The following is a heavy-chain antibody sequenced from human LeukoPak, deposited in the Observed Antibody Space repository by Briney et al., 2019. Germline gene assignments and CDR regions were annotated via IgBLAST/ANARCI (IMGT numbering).Heavy chain of an antibody. CDR3: ARDGVTLAYCAGDCYS. V-gene: IGHV4-59*12. Sequence: PSETLSLTCTVSDGSISSYYWSWIRQPPGKGLEWIGYIYYSGSTNYNPSLKSRVTISVDASKNQFSLKLSSVTAADTAVYYCARDGVTLAYCAGDCYSWGQGTLVTVSS. CDR2: IYYSGST. CDR1: DGSISSYY. D-gene: IGHD2-21*02. J-gene: IGHJ4*02.